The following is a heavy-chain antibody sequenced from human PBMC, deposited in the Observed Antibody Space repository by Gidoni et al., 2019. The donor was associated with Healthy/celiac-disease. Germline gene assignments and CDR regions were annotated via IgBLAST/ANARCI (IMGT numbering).Heavy chain of an antibody. CDR3: ARAGDSSSWYGCFDP. V-gene: IGHV4-59*01. CDR2: IDYSGST. CDR1: GGPISSYY. J-gene: IGHJ5*02. Sequence: QVPLQESGPGRVKPSETLSLTCPGSGGPISSYYWSWIRQPPGQGLEWIGYIDYSGSTNYNPSLKSRVTISVDTSKSQFSLKLSSVTAADTAVYYCARAGDSSSWYGCFDPWGQGTLVTVSS. D-gene: IGHD6-13*01.